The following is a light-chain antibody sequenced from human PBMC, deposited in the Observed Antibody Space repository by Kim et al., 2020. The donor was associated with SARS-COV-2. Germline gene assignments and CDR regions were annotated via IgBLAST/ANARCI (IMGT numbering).Light chain of an antibody. CDR2: AAS. J-gene: IGKJ1*01. CDR3: QQSYSTT. CDR1: QSISSY. Sequence: DIQMTQSPSSLSASVGDRVTITCRASQSISSYLNWYQQKPGKAPKLLIYAASILQSGVPSRFSGSGSGTDFTLTISSLQPEDFATYYCQQSYSTTFGQGTKVDIK. V-gene: IGKV1-39*01.